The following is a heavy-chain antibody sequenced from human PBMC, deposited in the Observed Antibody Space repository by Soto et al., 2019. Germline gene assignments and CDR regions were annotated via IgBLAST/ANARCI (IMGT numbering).Heavy chain of an antibody. CDR2: INHSGST. CDR3: ARGSAGSSGWYVGESYNWFDP. V-gene: IGHV4-34*01. D-gene: IGHD6-19*01. CDR1: GGSFSGYY. Sequence: SETLSLTCAVYGGSFSGYYWSWIRQPPGKGLEWIGEINHSGSTNYNPSLKSRVTISVDTSKNQFSLKLSSVTAADTAVYYCARGSAGSSGWYVGESYNWFDPWGQGTLVTVSS. J-gene: IGHJ5*02.